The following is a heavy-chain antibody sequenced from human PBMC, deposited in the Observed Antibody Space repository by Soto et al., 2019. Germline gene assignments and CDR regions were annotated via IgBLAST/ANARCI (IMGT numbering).Heavy chain of an antibody. CDR3: ARSPYSVRYLACFDY. CDR2: ISYDGSNK. J-gene: IGHJ4*02. Sequence: QVQLVESGGGVVQPGRSLRLSCAASGFTFSSYGIHWVRQAPGKGLEWVAVISYDGSNKYYADSVKCRFTISRANYKNTLYLQMNSMRAEDKAVYYCARSPYSVRYLACFDYWGQGTLVTVSS. CDR1: GFTFSSYG. V-gene: IGHV3-30*03. D-gene: IGHD1-26*01.